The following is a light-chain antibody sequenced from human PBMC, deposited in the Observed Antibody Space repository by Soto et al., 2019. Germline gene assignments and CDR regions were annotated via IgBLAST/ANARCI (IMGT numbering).Light chain of an antibody. CDR3: QQYNTWLWT. CDR1: QRVNAN. V-gene: IGKV3-15*01. Sequence: EVVMTQSPATLSVSPGERATLSCRASQRVNANLAWYQQKPCQAPRLLIHGASNRDTGIPARFSGSWFGTEFILTISSLQSEDFAVYYCQQYNTWLWTGGQGTKLEI. CDR2: GAS. J-gene: IGKJ1*01.